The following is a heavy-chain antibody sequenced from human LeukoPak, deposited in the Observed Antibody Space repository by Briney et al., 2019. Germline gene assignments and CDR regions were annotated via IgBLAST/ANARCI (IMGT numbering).Heavy chain of an antibody. Sequence: GGSLRLSCAASGFTFSSYDMHWVRQAPGKGLEWVAVISYDGSNKYGDSVKGRFTISRDNSKNTLYLQMNSLRAEDTAVYYCALNRGSGWYFHYWGQGTLVTVSS. CDR2: ISYDGSNK. D-gene: IGHD6-19*01. CDR3: ALNRGSGWYFHY. V-gene: IGHV3-30*03. CDR1: GFTFSSYD. J-gene: IGHJ4*02.